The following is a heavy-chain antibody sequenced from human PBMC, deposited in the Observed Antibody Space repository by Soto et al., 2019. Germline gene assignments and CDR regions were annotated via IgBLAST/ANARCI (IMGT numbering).Heavy chain of an antibody. D-gene: IGHD6-13*01. CDR3: ASSAGLDHLLNYYALIV. J-gene: IGHJ6*02. CDR1: GGTFTSTA. Sequence: QVLLVQSSAEVKKPGSSVKVSCKASGGTFTSTAFSWVRQAPGQGLEWMGGIIPVLGTPNYAQKFQARLTVTADASTTTVHMELSSLRSDDTSVYYCASSAGLDHLLNYYALIVWGQGTTVTVSS. V-gene: IGHV1-69*01. CDR2: IIPVLGTP.